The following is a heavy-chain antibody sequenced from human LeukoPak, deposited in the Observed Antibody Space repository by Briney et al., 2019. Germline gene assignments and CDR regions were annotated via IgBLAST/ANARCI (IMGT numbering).Heavy chain of an antibody. CDR2: ISGSGGST. Sequence: GGSLRLSCAASGFTFSSYAMSWVRQAPGKGLEWVSAISGSGGSTYYADSVKGRFTISRDNSKNTLYLQVNSLRAEDTAVYYCAKMGHDNLQILRYFDWLLSPDFDYWGQGTLVTVSS. CDR3: AKMGHDNLQILRYFDWLLSPDFDY. CDR1: GFTFSSYA. D-gene: IGHD3-9*01. V-gene: IGHV3-23*01. J-gene: IGHJ4*02.